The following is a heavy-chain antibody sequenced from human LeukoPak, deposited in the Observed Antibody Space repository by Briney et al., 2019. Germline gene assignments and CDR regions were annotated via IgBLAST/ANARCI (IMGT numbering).Heavy chain of an antibody. V-gene: IGHV3-7*03. J-gene: IGHJ4*02. D-gene: IGHD4/OR15-4a*01. CDR1: GFTFSSYW. Sequence: GGSLRLSCAASGFTFSSYWMTWVRQAPGKGLEWVANIKQDGSEKYYVDSVKGRFTISRDNSKNTLYLQMDSLRVEDTAIYYCAKDLRNGENYGFLDYWGQGTLVTVSS. CDR2: IKQDGSEK. CDR3: AKDLRNGENYGFLDY.